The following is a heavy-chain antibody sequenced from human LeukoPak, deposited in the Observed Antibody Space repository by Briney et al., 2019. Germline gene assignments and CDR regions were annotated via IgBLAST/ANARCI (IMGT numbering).Heavy chain of an antibody. CDR2: INHSGST. CDR1: GGSFSGYY. J-gene: IGHJ6*02. V-gene: IGHV4-34*01. CDR3: ARDQVSPDYYYYYGMDV. Sequence: PSETLSLTCAVYGGSFSGYYWSWIRQPPGKGLEWIGEINHSGSTNYNPSLKSRVTISVDTSKNQFSLKLSSVTAADTAVYYCARDQVSPDYYYYYGMDVWGQGTTVTVSS.